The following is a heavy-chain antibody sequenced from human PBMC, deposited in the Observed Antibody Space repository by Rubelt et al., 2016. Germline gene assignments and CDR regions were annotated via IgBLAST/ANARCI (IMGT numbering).Heavy chain of an antibody. Sequence: QVQLQESGPGPVKPSETLSLTCTVSGGSISSYYWSWIRQPPGKGLEWIGYIYYSGSTNYNPSLKSRVTISVDTSKTQFSLKLSSVTAADTAVYYCARNRQYSSSWGPTLDYWGQGTLVTVSS. D-gene: IGHD6-13*01. CDR2: IYYSGST. CDR1: GGSISSYY. V-gene: IGHV4-59*01. CDR3: ARNRQYSSSWGPTLDY. J-gene: IGHJ4*02.